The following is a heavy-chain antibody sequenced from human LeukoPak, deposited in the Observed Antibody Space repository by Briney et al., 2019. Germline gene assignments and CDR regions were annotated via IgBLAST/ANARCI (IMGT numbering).Heavy chain of an antibody. D-gene: IGHD5-18*01. Sequence: DSVKGRFTISRDNSKNTLYLQMNSLKTEDTAVYYCTTRSWIQLSSFGYWGQGTLVTVSS. J-gene: IGHJ4*02. CDR3: TTRSWIQLSSFGY. V-gene: IGHV3-30*07.